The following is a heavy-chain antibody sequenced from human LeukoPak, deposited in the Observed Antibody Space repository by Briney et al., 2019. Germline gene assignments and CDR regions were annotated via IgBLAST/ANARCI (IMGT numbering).Heavy chain of an antibody. J-gene: IGHJ6*02. CDR1: GGSFSGYY. CDR2: INHSGST. D-gene: IGHD3-22*01. V-gene: IGHV4-34*01. CDR3: AIQYYYDSSGYPIDYYYGMDV. Sequence: SETLSLTCAVYGGSFSGYYWSWIRQPPGKGLEWIGEINHSGSTNYNPSLKSRVTISVGTSKNQFSLKLSSVTAADTAMYYCAIQYYYDSSGYPIDYYYGMDVWGQGTTVTVSS.